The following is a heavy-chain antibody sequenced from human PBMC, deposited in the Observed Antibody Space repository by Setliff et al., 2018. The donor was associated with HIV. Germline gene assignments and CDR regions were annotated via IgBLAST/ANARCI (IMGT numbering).Heavy chain of an antibody. Sequence: PGESLKISCAASGFTFNSFWMSFFRQAPGKGLEWVSAISGSGSTTYYADSVKGRFTISRDNSKNTLYLQMNSLRAEDTGVYYCHSGYDTEEQSYFDYWGQGTLVTVSS. J-gene: IGHJ4*02. CDR2: ISGSGSTT. CDR1: GFTFNSFW. D-gene: IGHD5-12*01. CDR3: HSGYDTEEQSYFDY. V-gene: IGHV3-23*01.